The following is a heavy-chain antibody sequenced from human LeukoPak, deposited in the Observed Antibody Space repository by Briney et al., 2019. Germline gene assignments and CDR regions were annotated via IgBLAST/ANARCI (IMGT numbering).Heavy chain of an antibody. D-gene: IGHD6-13*01. V-gene: IGHV3-74*01. CDR3: ASASSHRIAAGGDY. CDR1: GFTFSTYW. J-gene: IGHJ4*02. Sequence: GGSLRLSCAASGFTFSTYWMHWVRQAPGKGRVWVSRINGEGGSRNYAGSVKGRFTISRDHAKNPVYLQMSSLRAEDTAVYYCASASSHRIAAGGDYWGQGTLVTVSS. CDR2: INGEGGSR.